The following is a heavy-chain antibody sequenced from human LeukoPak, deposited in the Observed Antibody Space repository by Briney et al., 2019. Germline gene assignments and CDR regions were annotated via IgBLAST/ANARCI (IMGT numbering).Heavy chain of an antibody. D-gene: IGHD4-23*01. J-gene: IGHJ4*02. Sequence: RGSLRLSCEVSGFTFSSYAMHCVRQAPGKGLEWVAVISSDGSKKDYADSVKGRFTISRDNSKNRLYLQMNSLRAEDTAVSDCARGAHKRDDYGGFFDYWGQGTLVTVSS. CDR1: GFTFSSYA. V-gene: IGHV3-30*04. CDR3: ARGAHKRDDYGGFFDY. CDR2: ISSDGSKK.